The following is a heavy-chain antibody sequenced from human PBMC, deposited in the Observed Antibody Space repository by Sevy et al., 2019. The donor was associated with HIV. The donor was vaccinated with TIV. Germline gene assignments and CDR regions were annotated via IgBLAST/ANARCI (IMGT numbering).Heavy chain of an antibody. J-gene: IGHJ6*02. Sequence: GGSLRLSCAASGFDVNENYMSWVRQAPGKGLEWVSIIYSGDTGGSTYYADSVKGRLTNSRDNSQNTLYLQINSLRPEDTAVYYSARERLVSAGGYYNYYFGMDVWGQGTTVTVSS. CDR1: GFDVNENY. CDR3: ARERLVSAGGYYNYYFGMDV. CDR2: IYSGDTGGST. V-gene: IGHV3-53*01. D-gene: IGHD3-3*01.